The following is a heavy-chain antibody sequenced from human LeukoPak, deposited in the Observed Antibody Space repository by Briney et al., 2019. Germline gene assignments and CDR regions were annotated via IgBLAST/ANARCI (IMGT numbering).Heavy chain of an antibody. Sequence: GGSLKLSCAASGFTFSGSTMHWVRQASGKGLEWVGRIRSKANSYATAYAASVKGRFTISRDNSKNTLYLQMNSLRAEDTAVYYCATKRGYNYGLDYWGQGTLVTVSS. J-gene: IGHJ4*02. CDR3: ATKRGYNYGLDY. CDR1: GFTFSGST. V-gene: IGHV3-73*01. D-gene: IGHD5-18*01. CDR2: IRSKANSYAT.